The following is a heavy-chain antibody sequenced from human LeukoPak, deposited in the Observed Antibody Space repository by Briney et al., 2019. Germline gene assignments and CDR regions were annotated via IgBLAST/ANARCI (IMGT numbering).Heavy chain of an antibody. V-gene: IGHV1-46*01. CDR1: GYTFTGYY. D-gene: IGHD3-22*01. J-gene: IGHJ4*02. Sequence: ASVKVSCKASGYTFTGYYMHWVRQAPGQGLEWMGIINPCGGSTSYAQKFQGRVTMTRDMSTSTVYMELSSLRSEDTAVYYCARETYYYDSSGYSYFDYWGQGTLVTVSS. CDR2: INPCGGST. CDR3: ARETYYYDSSGYSYFDY.